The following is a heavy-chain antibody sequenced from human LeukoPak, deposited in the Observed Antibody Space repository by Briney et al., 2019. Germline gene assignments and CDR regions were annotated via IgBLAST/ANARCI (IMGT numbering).Heavy chain of an antibody. V-gene: IGHV4-59*08. D-gene: IGHD2-15*01. CDR2: IYYTGST. CDR3: ARHRCSGGSCYPMNWFDP. J-gene: IGHJ5*02. CDR1: GGSISSYY. Sequence: PSETLSLTCTVSGGSISSYYWSWIRQPPGKGLEWIGFIYYTGSTNYNPSLKSRVTISVDTSKNQFSLKLSSVTAADTAVYYCARHRCSGGSCYPMNWFDPWGQGTLVTVSS.